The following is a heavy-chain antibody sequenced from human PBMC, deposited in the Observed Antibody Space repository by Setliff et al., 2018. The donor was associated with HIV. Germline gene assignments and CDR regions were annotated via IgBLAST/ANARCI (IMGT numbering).Heavy chain of an antibody. CDR2: FDSSGST. V-gene: IGHV4-39*07. CDR3: AGDSNNVRWFYF. Sequence: SETLSLTCTVSGGSISSNIYWGWVRQSPKEGLEWIGSFDSSGSTYYNPSLKSRVTISRDTSKGQFSLKLSSVTAADTAVYYCAGDSNNVRWFYFWGQGTLVTVSS. CDR1: GGSISSNIY. D-gene: IGHD1-20*01. J-gene: IGHJ5*01.